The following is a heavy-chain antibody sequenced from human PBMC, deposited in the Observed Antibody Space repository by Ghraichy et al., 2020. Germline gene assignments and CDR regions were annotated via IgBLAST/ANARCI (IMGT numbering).Heavy chain of an antibody. CDR3: AKSFGAQTYYAMDV. V-gene: IGHV3-9*01. J-gene: IGHJ6*02. CDR2: ISWNSGSI. D-gene: IGHD2/OR15-2a*01. CDR1: GFTFDDYA. Sequence: LSLTCAASGFTFDDYAMHWVRQAPGKGLEWVSSISWNSGSIGYADSVKGRFTISRDNAKNSLYLQMNSLRAEDTAFYYCAKSFGAQTYYAMDVWGQGTTVTVSS.